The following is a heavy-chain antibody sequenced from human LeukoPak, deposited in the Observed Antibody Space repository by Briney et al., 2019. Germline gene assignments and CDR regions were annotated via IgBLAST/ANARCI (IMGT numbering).Heavy chain of an antibody. J-gene: IGHJ1*01. D-gene: IGHD4-17*01. CDR3: ARGEGGDYYFQH. CDR2: IYYSGIT. Sequence: PSETLSLTCTVSGGSISSSSYYWGWIRQPPGKGLEWIGNIYYSGITYSNPSLNSRDTISVDTSKNQFSLKLSSVTAADTAVYYCARGEGGDYYFQHWGQGTLVTVSS. V-gene: IGHV4-39*01. CDR1: GGSISSSSYY.